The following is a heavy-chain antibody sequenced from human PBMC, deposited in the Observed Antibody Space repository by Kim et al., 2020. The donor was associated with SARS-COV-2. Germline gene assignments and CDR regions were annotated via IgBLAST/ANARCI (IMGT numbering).Heavy chain of an antibody. Sequence: SYATKLQGRVTMTRDTSTSTVYMELSSLRSEDTAVYYCARDSLGEGYFDYWGQGTLVTVSS. V-gene: IGHV1-46*01. D-gene: IGHD7-27*01. J-gene: IGHJ4*02. CDR3: ARDSLGEGYFDY.